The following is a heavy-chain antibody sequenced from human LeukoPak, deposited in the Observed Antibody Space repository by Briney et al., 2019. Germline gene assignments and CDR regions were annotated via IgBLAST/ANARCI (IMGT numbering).Heavy chain of an antibody. CDR3: AKEAPGHFDL. CDR2: IGVSGTRR. V-gene: IGHV3-23*01. J-gene: IGHJ2*01. CDR1: GFTFSSYA. Sequence: GGSLRLSCAASGFTFSSYAVGWVRQPPGKGLEWVSGIGVSGTRRYYADSVKDRFTISRDNSKSTLYLQMNRLRVGDTAVYYCAKEAPGHFDLWGRGTLVTVSS.